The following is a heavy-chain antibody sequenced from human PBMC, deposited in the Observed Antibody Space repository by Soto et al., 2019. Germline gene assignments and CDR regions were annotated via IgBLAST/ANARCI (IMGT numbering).Heavy chain of an antibody. Sequence: GGSLRLSCAASGFTFSSYSMNWVRQAPGKGLEWVSSISSSSYIYYADSVKGRFTISRDNAKNSLYLQMNSLRAEDTAVYYCASGFSPFWSGYYDYWGQGTLVTVSS. CDR2: ISSSSYI. D-gene: IGHD3-3*01. CDR1: GFTFSSYS. CDR3: ASGFSPFWSGYYDY. V-gene: IGHV3-21*01. J-gene: IGHJ4*02.